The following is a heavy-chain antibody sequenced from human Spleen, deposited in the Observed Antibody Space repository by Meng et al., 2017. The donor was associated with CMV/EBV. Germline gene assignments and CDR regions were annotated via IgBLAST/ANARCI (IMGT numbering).Heavy chain of an antibody. D-gene: IGHD6-13*01. J-gene: IGHJ5*02. CDR2: INPNSGGT. CDR1: GYTFTGYY. V-gene: IGHV1-2*02. CDR3: ARDQSYSSSWYNWFDP. Sequence: QGQRVQSGSEVKKPGASVKVSCKASGYTFTGYYMHWVRQAPGQGLEWMGWINPNSGGTNYAQKFQGRVTMTRDTSISTAYMELSRLRSDDTAVYYCARDQSYSSSWYNWFDPWGQGTLVTVSS.